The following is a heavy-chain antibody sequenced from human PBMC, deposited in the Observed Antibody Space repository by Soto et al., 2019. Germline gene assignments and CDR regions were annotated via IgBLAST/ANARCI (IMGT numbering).Heavy chain of an antibody. Sequence: ASVKVSCKASGYTFTSYGISWVRQAPGQGLEWMGWISAYNGNTNYAQKLHGRVTLTTDTSTSTAYMELGNLSSDDTAVYYCARDHPRIAVAGGRGIDYWGQGTLVTVSS. V-gene: IGHV1-18*01. J-gene: IGHJ4*02. D-gene: IGHD6-19*01. CDR3: ARDHPRIAVAGGRGIDY. CDR1: GYTFTSYG. CDR2: ISAYNGNT.